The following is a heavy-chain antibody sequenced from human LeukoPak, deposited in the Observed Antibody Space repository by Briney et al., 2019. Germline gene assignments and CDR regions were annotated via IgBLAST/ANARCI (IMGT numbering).Heavy chain of an antibody. Sequence: GGSLRLSCVASGFTVSSNYMSWVRQAPGKGLEWVSVIYSGGSTYYADSVKGRFTISRDNSKNTLYLQMNSLRAEDTAVYYCARGGGSGSYYNARFDYWGQGTLVTVSS. J-gene: IGHJ4*02. D-gene: IGHD3-10*01. V-gene: IGHV3-53*01. CDR2: IYSGGST. CDR3: ARGGGSGSYYNARFDY. CDR1: GFTVSSNY.